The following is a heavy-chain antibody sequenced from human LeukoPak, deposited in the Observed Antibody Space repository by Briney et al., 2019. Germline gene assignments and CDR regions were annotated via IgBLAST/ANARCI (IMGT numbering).Heavy chain of an antibody. CDR2: IYTSGST. Sequence: SETLSLTCTVSGGSISSYYWSWIRQPAGKGLEWIGRIYTSGSTNYNPSLKSRVTMSVDTSKNQFPLKLSSVTAAHTAVYYCARGGYYYDSSGYSIYYFDYWGQGALVTVSS. CDR1: GGSISSYY. D-gene: IGHD3-22*01. CDR3: ARGGYYYDSSGYSIYYFDY. V-gene: IGHV4-4*07. J-gene: IGHJ4*02.